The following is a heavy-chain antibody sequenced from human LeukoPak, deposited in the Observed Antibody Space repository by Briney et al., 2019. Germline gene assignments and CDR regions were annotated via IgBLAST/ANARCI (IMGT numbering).Heavy chain of an antibody. CDR3: AGDYYDSSGYDLSAHF. CDR1: GGSVSGSNYY. CDR2: INHSGST. D-gene: IGHD3-22*01. Sequence: SETLSLTCTVSGGSVSGSNYYWGWIRQPPGKGLEWIGEINHSGSTNYNPSLKSRVTISVDTSKNQFSLKLSSVTAADTAVYYCAGDYYDSSGYDLSAHFWGQGTLVTVSS. J-gene: IGHJ4*02. V-gene: IGHV4-39*07.